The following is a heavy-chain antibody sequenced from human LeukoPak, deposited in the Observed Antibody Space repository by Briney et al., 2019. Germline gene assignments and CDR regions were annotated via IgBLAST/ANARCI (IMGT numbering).Heavy chain of an antibody. V-gene: IGHV4-4*02. J-gene: IGHJ4*02. CDR2: ISHSGST. CDR3: ARVTGTTPFDY. D-gene: IGHD1-1*01. Sequence: PSGTLSLTCAVSGASISSSTWWSWVRQPPRTGLEWIGEISHSGSTNYSPSLENRVTISVDKSKNQFSLKLTSVTAADTAVYFCARVTGTTPFDYWGQGTLVTVSS. CDR1: GASISSSTW.